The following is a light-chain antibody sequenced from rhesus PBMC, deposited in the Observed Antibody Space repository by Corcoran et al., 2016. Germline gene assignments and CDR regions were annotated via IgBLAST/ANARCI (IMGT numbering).Light chain of an antibody. J-gene: IGKJ1*01. Sequence: DIQMTQSPSSLSASVGDTVTITCRASQGISNYLAWYQQKPGKAPKPLIYYASNLESGFPSRLRGSGSGNEFTPTISSLQPEDLAIYYRQQHNSYPRTFGQGTKVEIK. CDR1: QGISNY. CDR3: QQHNSYPRT. V-gene: IGKV1S14*01. CDR2: YAS.